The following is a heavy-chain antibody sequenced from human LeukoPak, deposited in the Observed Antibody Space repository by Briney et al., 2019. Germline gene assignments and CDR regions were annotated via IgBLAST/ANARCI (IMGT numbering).Heavy chain of an antibody. CDR2: ISGSGDNT. V-gene: IGHV3-23*01. J-gene: IGHJ4*02. CDR3: ARVTYGSGTYGAFDY. Sequence: AGSLRLSCAGSGFNFINVWLSWVRQAPGKGLEWVSTISGSGDNTYYADSVKGPFTISRDNSKNTLYLQMNSLRAEDTAVYYCARVTYGSGTYGAFDYWGQGTLVTVSS. D-gene: IGHD3-10*01. CDR1: GFNFINVW.